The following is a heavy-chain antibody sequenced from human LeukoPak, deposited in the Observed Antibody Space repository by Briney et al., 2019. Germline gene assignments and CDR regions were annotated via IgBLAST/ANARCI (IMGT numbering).Heavy chain of an antibody. D-gene: IGHD2-15*01. CDR2: ISGSGGST. V-gene: IGHV3-23*01. CDR3: AKANDDCSGGSCPYYYSMDV. Sequence: GGSLRLSCAASGFTFSSYAMSWVRQAPGKGLEWVSTISGSGGSTYYADSVKGRFTISRDNSKNTLYLQMNSLRAEDTAIYYCAKANDDCSGGSCPYYYSMDVWGQGTTVTVSS. J-gene: IGHJ6*02. CDR1: GFTFSSYA.